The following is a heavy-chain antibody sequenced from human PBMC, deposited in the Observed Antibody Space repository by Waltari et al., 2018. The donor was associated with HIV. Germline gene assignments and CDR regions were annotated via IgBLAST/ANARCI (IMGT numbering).Heavy chain of an antibody. CDR1: GFTFSSYA. J-gene: IGHJ4*02. V-gene: IGHV3-30-3*01. CDR2: ISYDGSNK. Sequence: QVQLVESGGGVVQPGRSLRLSCAASGFTFSSYAMHWVLQAPGKGLEWVAVISYDGSNKYYADSVKGRFTISRDNSKNTLYLQMNSLRAEDTAVYYCARDPQYCSSTSCSYYFDYWGQGTLVTVSS. CDR3: ARDPQYCSSTSCSYYFDY. D-gene: IGHD2-2*01.